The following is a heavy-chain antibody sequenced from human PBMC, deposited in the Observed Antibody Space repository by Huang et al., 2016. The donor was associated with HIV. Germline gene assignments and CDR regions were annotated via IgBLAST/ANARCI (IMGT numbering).Heavy chain of an antibody. Sequence: EVQLVQSGAEVTGPGESLTISCYTSGYTFTSYWIGWVRQMPGKGLEGIGIIYPGDSDTRYSPSSQGRVSISADKSFNTAYLHWSSLRASETAIYYCVRRGFDSNTWIFDSWGQGTLVTVSS. J-gene: IGHJ4*02. CDR1: GYTFTSYW. CDR3: VRRGFDSNTWIFDS. D-gene: IGHD3-22*01. CDR2: IYPGDSDT. V-gene: IGHV5-51*03.